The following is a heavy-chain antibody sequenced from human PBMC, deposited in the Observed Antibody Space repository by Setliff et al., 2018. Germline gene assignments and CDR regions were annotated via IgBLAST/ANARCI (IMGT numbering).Heavy chain of an antibody. CDR2: INSDGNNI. Sequence: GGSLRLSCAASGFTFSSYWMHWVRQAPGKGLVWVSRINSDGNNITYADSVKGRFTFSRDNAKNSLYLQMNSLRAEDTAVYYCARDLIRGAPNWFDPWGQGTLVTVSS. V-gene: IGHV3-74*01. J-gene: IGHJ5*02. CDR1: GFTFSSYW. CDR3: ARDLIRGAPNWFDP. D-gene: IGHD3-10*01.